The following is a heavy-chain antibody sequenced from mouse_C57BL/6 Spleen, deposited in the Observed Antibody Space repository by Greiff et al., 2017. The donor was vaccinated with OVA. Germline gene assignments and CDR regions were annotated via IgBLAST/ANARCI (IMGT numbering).Heavy chain of an antibody. J-gene: IGHJ3*01. CDR3: ARRNPDSLGFAY. Sequence: EVQLQESGPELVKPGASVKIPCKASGYTFTDYNMDWVKQSHGKSLEWIGDINPNNGGTIYNQKFKGKATLTVDKSSSTAYMELRSLTSEDTAVYYCARRNPDSLGFAYWGQGTLVTVSA. CDR2: INPNNGGT. V-gene: IGHV1-18*01. CDR1: GYTFTDYN. D-gene: IGHD3-2*01.